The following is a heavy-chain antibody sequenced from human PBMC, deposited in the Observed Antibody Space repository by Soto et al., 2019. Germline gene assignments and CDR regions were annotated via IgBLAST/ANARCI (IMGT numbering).Heavy chain of an antibody. Sequence: ASVKVSCKASGGTFSSYAISWVRQAPGQGLEWMGGIIPIFGTANYAQKFQGRVTITADESTSTAYMGLSSLRSEDTAVYYCALEFIAARPTTPRPFDYWGQGTLVTVSS. V-gene: IGHV1-69*13. D-gene: IGHD6-6*01. J-gene: IGHJ4*02. CDR3: ALEFIAARPTTPRPFDY. CDR1: GGTFSSYA. CDR2: IIPIFGTA.